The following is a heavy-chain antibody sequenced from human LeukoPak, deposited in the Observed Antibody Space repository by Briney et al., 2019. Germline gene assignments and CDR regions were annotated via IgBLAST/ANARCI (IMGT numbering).Heavy chain of an antibody. CDR3: AISELPKREHDY. CDR2: ISAYNGNT. Sequence: ASVKVSCKASGYTFTSYGISWVRQAPGQGLEWMGWISAYNGNTNYAQKLQGRVTMTTDTSTSTAYMELRSLRSDDTAVYYCAISELPKREHDYWGQGTLVTVSS. V-gene: IGHV1-18*01. CDR1: GYTFTSYG. J-gene: IGHJ4*02. D-gene: IGHD1-26*01.